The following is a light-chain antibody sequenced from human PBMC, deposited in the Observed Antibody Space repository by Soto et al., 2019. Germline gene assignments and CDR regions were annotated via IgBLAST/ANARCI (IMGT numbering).Light chain of an antibody. Sequence: QSALTQPASVSGSPGQSITISCTGTSSDFGGYDYVSWYQQHPGKAPKLMIYDVSNRPSGVSNRFPGSKSGNTASLTISGLQAEDEADYYCSSYTSSRTLYVFGVGTTVTVL. CDR1: SSDFGGYDY. J-gene: IGLJ1*01. V-gene: IGLV2-14*01. CDR3: SSYTSSRTLYV. CDR2: DVS.